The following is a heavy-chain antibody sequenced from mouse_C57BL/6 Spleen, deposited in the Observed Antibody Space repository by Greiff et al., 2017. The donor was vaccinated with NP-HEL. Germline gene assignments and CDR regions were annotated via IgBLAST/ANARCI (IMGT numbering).Heavy chain of an antibody. Sequence: EVKLEESGGGLVQPGGSMKLSCVASGFTFSNYWMNWVRQSPEKGLEWVAQIRLKSDNYATHYAESVKGRFTISRDDSKSSVYLQMNNLRAEDTGIYYCTGITTVVAPYYFDYWGQGTTLTVSS. CDR1: GFTFSNYW. D-gene: IGHD1-1*01. CDR2: IRLKSDNYAT. V-gene: IGHV6-3*01. J-gene: IGHJ2*01. CDR3: TGITTVVAPYYFDY.